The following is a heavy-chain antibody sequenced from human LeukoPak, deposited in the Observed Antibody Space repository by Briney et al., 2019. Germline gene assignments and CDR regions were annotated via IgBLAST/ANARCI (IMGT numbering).Heavy chain of an antibody. D-gene: IGHD4-17*01. CDR1: DGSITNYD. Sequence: SETLSLTCTVSDGSITNYDWSWVRQPPGKGLEWIGYIYSSGSTNYNPSLKSRVTISVDTSKNQFSLKLSSVTAADTAVYYCARQWGSYGDYAGAFDIWGQGTMVAVSS. CDR3: ARQWGSYGDYAGAFDI. J-gene: IGHJ3*02. V-gene: IGHV4-59*08. CDR2: IYSSGST.